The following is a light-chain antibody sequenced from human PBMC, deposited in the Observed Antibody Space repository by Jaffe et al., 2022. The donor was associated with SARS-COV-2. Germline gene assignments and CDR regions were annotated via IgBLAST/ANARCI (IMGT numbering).Light chain of an antibody. J-gene: IGKJ1*01. CDR3: QQTYIAPWT. CDR1: QSISTY. V-gene: IGKV1-39*01. CDR2: TAS. Sequence: DIQMTQSPSSLSASVGDRVTIACRASQSISTYLNWYRQKPGKAPKLLIHTASSLQSGVPSRFSGSGFGTDFTLTISSLQPEDFATYYCQQTYIAPWTFGQGTKVEIK.